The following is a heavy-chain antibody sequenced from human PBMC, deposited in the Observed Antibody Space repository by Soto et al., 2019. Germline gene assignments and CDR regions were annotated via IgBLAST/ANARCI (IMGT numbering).Heavy chain of an antibody. CDR3: ARVGRSKRFLDRLRGYYYGMDV. Sequence: GASVKVSCKASVYTFTSYYMHWVRQAPGQGLEWMGIINPSGGRTSYAQKFQGRVTMTRDTSTSTVYMELSSLRSEDTAVYYCARVGRSKRFLDRLRGYYYGMDVWGQGTTVTVSS. CDR2: INPSGGRT. D-gene: IGHD3-3*01. V-gene: IGHV1-46*01. J-gene: IGHJ6*02. CDR1: VYTFTSYY.